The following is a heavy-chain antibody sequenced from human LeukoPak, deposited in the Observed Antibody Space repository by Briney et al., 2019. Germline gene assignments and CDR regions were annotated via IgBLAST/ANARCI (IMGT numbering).Heavy chain of an antibody. J-gene: IGHJ4*02. CDR2: ISYDGSDK. Sequence: GGSLRLSCAASGFTFSTYAMHWVRQAPGKGLEWVAVISYDGSDKYYADSVKGRFTISRDNSKDTLYLQMNSLRAEDTAMYYCVKSGSSGWYVLDYWGQGTLVTVSS. D-gene: IGHD6-19*01. CDR3: VKSGSSGWYVLDY. CDR1: GFTFSTYA. V-gene: IGHV3-30*18.